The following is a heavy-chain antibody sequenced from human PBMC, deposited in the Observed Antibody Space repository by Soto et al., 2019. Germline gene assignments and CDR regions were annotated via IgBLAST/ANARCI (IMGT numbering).Heavy chain of an antibody. Sequence: GGSLRLSCAASGFTFSSYAMHWVRQAPGKGLEWVAVISYDGSNKYYADSVKGRFTISRDNSKNTLYLQMNSLRAEDTAVYYCAREIWFGELSPPRYYYYGMDVWGQGTTVTVSS. V-gene: IGHV3-30-3*01. D-gene: IGHD3-10*01. CDR2: ISYDGSNK. J-gene: IGHJ6*02. CDR1: GFTFSSYA. CDR3: AREIWFGELSPPRYYYYGMDV.